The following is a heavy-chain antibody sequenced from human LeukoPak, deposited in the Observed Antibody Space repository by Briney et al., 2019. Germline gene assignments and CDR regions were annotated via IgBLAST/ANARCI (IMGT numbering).Heavy chain of an antibody. Sequence: GGSLRLSCAASGFTFSSYAMHWVRQAPGKGLEWVPVISYDGSNKYYADSVKGRFTISRDNSKNTLYLQMNSLRAEDTAVYYCARAYQRGYYYYGMDVWGQGTTVTVSS. CDR1: GFTFSSYA. CDR2: ISYDGSNK. J-gene: IGHJ6*02. D-gene: IGHD2-2*01. V-gene: IGHV3-30-3*01. CDR3: ARAYQRGYYYYGMDV.